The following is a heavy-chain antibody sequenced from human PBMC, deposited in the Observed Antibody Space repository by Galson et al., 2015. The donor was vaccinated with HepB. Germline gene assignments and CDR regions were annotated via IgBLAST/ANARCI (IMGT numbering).Heavy chain of an antibody. D-gene: IGHD6-13*01. CDR1: GFTFSGSA. Sequence: SLRLSCAASGFTFSGSAIHWVRQTSGKGLEWVGRIRSKASNYATAYTASLKGRFTISRDDSENTAYLHMRSLRTEDTAVYYCTRLADFSGYSSSWGQGTLVTVSS. CDR3: TRLADFSGYSSS. V-gene: IGHV3-73*01. CDR2: IRSKASNYAT. J-gene: IGHJ4*02.